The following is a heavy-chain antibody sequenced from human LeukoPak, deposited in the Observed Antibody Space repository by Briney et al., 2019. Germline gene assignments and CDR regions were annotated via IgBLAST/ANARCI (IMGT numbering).Heavy chain of an antibody. CDR3: ARLGGPFDY. V-gene: IGHV3-33*01. CDR2: IWFDGSNR. Sequence: PGRSLRLSCAASGFTFSDYGMHWVRQAPGKGLEWVALIWFDGSNRKYADSVKGRFTISRDKSNNTLFLQMNSLRAEDTAVYYCARLGGPFDYWGQGTLVTVSS. D-gene: IGHD3-16*01. J-gene: IGHJ4*02. CDR1: GFTFSDYG.